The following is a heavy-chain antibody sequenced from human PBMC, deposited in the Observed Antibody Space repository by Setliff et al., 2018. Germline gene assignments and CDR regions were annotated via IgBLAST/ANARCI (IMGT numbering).Heavy chain of an antibody. CDR2: INAGNGNI. CDR3: ARGDVYSGSYYHFDY. CDR1: GYTFTNYA. Sequence: ASVKVSCKASGYTFTNYAIHWVRQAPGQRLEWMGWINAGNGNIRYSQNFPGRVTITRDTSASTAYMELSSLTSEETAIYYCARGDVYSGSYYHFDYWGQGTLVTDS. D-gene: IGHD1-26*01. J-gene: IGHJ4*02. V-gene: IGHV1-3*01.